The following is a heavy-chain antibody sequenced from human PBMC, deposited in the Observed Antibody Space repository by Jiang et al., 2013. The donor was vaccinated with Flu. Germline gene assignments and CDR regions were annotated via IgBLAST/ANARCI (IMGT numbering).Heavy chain of an antibody. CDR2: TYYRSQWYN. Sequence: GLVKPSQTLSLTCAISGDSVSSNSAAWNWIRQSPSRGLEWLGRTYYRSQWYNDYAVSVKSRITINPDTSKNQFSLQLNSVTPEDTAVYYCARAKSTLLRQGYYFDYWGQGTPVTVSS. V-gene: IGHV6-1*01. CDR1: GDSVSSNSAA. D-gene: IGHD3-10*01. J-gene: IGHJ4*02. CDR3: ARAKSTLLRQGYYFDY.